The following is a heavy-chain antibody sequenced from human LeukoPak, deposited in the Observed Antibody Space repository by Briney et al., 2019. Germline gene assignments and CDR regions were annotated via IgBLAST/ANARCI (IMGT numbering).Heavy chain of an antibody. V-gene: IGHV1-2*02. CDR2: INPNSGGT. Sequence: ASVKLSCKASGYTFTSYGISWVRHAPGQGLEWMGWINPNSGGTNYAQKFQGRVTMTRDTSISTAYMELSRLRSDDTAVYYCARVLGVAAADYWGQGTMVTVSS. CDR3: ARVLGVAAADY. D-gene: IGHD2-15*01. J-gene: IGHJ4*02. CDR1: GYTFTSYG.